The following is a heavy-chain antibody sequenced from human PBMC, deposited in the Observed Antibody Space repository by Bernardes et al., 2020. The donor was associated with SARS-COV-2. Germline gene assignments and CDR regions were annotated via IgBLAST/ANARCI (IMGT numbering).Heavy chain of an antibody. Sequence: ASVKVSCRTSGYTFTDFYIHWVRQAPGQGLEWLGWIDPRSGATNYAQKFQGKVTMTRDTSINSAYLDLTRLTSDDTAVYFCASYGDYLGRWGQGTLVSISS. CDR3: ASYGDYLGR. J-gene: IGHJ4*02. CDR1: GYTFTDFY. CDR2: IDPRSGAT. V-gene: IGHV1-2*02. D-gene: IGHD7-27*01.